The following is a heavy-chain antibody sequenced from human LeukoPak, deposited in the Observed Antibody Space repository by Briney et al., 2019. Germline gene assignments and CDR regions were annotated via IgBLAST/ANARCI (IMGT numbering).Heavy chain of an antibody. D-gene: IGHD3-22*01. Sequence: GGSLRLSCAASGFTFSSYAMHWVRQAPGKGLEWVAVISYDESNKYYADSVKGRFTISRDNFKNTLYLQMNSLRAEDTAVYYCAKDLYPYYYDSSGYEIDYWGQGTLVTVSS. CDR3: AKDLYPYYYDSSGYEIDY. V-gene: IGHV3-30*04. CDR1: GFTFSSYA. J-gene: IGHJ4*02. CDR2: ISYDESNK.